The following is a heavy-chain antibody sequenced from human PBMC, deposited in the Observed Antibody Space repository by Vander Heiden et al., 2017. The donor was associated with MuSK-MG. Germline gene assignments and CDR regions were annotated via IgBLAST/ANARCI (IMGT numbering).Heavy chain of an antibody. CDR3: TTGRLI. V-gene: IGHV3-15*01. CDR2: IKSKTEGGTT. J-gene: IGHJ3*02. Sequence: EVQLVESGGGLVKPGGSLRLSCAASGFTFSNAWMSWVRQAPGKGVGWVGRIKSKTEGGTTDYAAPVKGRFTISRDDSKNTMYLQMNSLKTEDTAGYYCTTGRLIWGQGTMVTVSS. CDR1: GFTFSNAW. D-gene: IGHD6-25*01.